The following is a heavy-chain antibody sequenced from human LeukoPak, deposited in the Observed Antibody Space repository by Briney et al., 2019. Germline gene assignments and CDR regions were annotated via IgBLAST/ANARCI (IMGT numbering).Heavy chain of an antibody. V-gene: IGHV4-59*01. D-gene: IGHD5/OR15-5a*01. CDR1: GGSTRSSY. CDR2: VYYTGST. Sequence: SETLSLTCTVSGGSTRSSYWSWIRQSPGKGLEWIAYVYYTGSTNYNPSLKSRLTTSVDTSKNQFSLTLTSVTAADTAIYYCARRVTVSATNWFDPWGQGTLVTVSS. J-gene: IGHJ5*02. CDR3: ARRVTVSATNWFDP.